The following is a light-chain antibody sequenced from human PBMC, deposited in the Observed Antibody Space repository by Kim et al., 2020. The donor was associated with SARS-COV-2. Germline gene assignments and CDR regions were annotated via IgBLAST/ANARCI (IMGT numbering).Light chain of an antibody. CDR2: DAS. Sequence: EIQMTQSPSSLAASVGDRVTIACRASQSIGTRLNWYQQRPGKAPKLLIYDASSLQSGVPSRFSGSGSGTDFTLTISSLQPEDFATYYCQQSHSTPWLTFGGGTKVDIK. V-gene: IGKV1-39*01. J-gene: IGKJ4*01. CDR3: QQSHSTPWLT. CDR1: QSIGTR.